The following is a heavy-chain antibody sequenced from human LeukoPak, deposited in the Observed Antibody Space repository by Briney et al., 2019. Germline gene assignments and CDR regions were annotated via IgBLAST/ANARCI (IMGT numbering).Heavy chain of an antibody. Sequence: GGSLRLSCAASGFIFSSYSLNWVRQAPGKGLEWVSYISSSSSTIYYADSVKGRFTISRDNAKNSLYLQMNSLRAEDTAVYYCARSGRGSYYNNWFDPWGQGTLVTVSS. CDR2: ISSSSSTI. V-gene: IGHV3-48*01. CDR1: GFIFSSYS. D-gene: IGHD1-26*01. CDR3: ARSGRGSYYNNWFDP. J-gene: IGHJ5*02.